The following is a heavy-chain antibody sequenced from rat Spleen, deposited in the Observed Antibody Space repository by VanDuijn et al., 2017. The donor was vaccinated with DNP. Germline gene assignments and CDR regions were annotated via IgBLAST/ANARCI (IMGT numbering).Heavy chain of an antibody. J-gene: IGHJ2*01. CDR1: GFTFSDYN. CDR2: IIYDGSRT. Sequence: EVQLVESGGGLVQPGRSLKLSCAASGFTFSDYNMAWVRQAPKKGLEWVATIIYDGSRTYYRDSVKGRFTISRDNAKSTLYLQMDSLRSEDTATYYCATPSTDEDYFDYWGQGVMVTVSS. D-gene: IGHD1-11*01. V-gene: IGHV5S10*01. CDR3: ATPSTDEDYFDY.